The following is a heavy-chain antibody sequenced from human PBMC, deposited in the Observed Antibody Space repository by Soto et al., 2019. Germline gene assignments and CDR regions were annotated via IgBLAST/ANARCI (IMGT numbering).Heavy chain of an antibody. CDR3: AKQVTWLYHFDY. V-gene: IGHV3-23*01. CDR1: GFTFSSYA. D-gene: IGHD5-18*01. J-gene: IGHJ4*02. CDR2: ISGSGGST. Sequence: PGGSLRLSFAASGFTFSSYAMSWVRQAPGKGLGWVSAISGSGGSTYYADSVKGRFTISRDNSKNTLYLQMNSLRAEDTAVYYCAKQVTWLYHFDYWGQGTLVTVSS.